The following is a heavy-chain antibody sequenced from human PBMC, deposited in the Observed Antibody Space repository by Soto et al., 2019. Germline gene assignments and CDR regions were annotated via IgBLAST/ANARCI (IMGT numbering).Heavy chain of an antibody. CDR2: IYYSGST. J-gene: IGHJ4*02. V-gene: IGHV4-31*03. CDR3: ARAPLAYCGGDCYSSFDY. D-gene: IGHD2-21*02. CDR1: GGSISSGCYS. Sequence: TLSLTCPVSGGSISSGCYSWSLIRQQPGKGLEWIGYIYYSGSTYYNPSLKSRVTISVDTSKNQFSLKLSSVTAADTAVYYFARAPLAYCGGDCYSSFDYWGQGSLVTVS.